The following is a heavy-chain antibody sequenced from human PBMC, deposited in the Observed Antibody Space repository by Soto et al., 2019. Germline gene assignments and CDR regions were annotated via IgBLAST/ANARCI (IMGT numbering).Heavy chain of an antibody. Sequence: PSETLSLTCTVSGGSISSHYWSWIRQPPGKGLEWIGYIYYSGSTNYNPSLKSRVTISVDTSKNQFSLKLSSVTAADTAVYYCARRWGPTFDFWGQGTLVTVSS. CDR3: ARRWGPTFDF. D-gene: IGHD1-26*01. V-gene: IGHV4-59*11. J-gene: IGHJ4*02. CDR1: GGSISSHY. CDR2: IYYSGST.